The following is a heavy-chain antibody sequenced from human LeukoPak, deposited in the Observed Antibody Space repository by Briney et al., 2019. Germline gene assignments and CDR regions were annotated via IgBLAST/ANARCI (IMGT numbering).Heavy chain of an antibody. CDR2: ISSSGSTI. CDR1: GFTFSDYY. Sequence: GGSLRLSCAASGFTFSDYYMSWIRQAPGKGLEWVSYISSSGSTIYYADSVKGRFTISRDNAKNSLYLQMNSLRAEDTAVYYCASRKGTTVTTYFDYWGQGTLVTVSS. D-gene: IGHD4-17*01. CDR3: ASRKGTTVTTYFDY. V-gene: IGHV3-11*01. J-gene: IGHJ4*02.